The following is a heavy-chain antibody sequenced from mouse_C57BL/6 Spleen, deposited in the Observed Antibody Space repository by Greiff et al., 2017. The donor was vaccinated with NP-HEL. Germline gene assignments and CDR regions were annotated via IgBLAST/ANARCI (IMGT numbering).Heavy chain of an antibody. Sequence: VQLQQSGAELVKPGASVKLSCKASGYTFTEYTIHWVKQRSGQGLEWIGWFYPGSGSIKYNEKFKDKATLTADKSSSTVYMELSRLTSEDSAVDFCARHEEGGDGYDVLYWYFDVWGTGTTVTVSS. CDR2: FYPGSGSI. V-gene: IGHV1-62-2*01. CDR1: GYTFTEYT. J-gene: IGHJ1*03. D-gene: IGHD2-2*01. CDR3: ARHEEGGDGYDVLYWYFDV.